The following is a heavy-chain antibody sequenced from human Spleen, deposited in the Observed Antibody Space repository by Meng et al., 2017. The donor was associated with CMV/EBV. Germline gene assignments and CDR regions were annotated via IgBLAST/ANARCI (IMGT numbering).Heavy chain of an antibody. CDR2: IKQDGSEK. V-gene: IGHV3-7*01. CDR1: GFTFSSYW. CDR3: TRTVVPASFYYGMDV. J-gene: IGHJ6*02. Sequence: GESLKISCAASGFTFSSYWMSWVRQAPGKGLEWVANIKQDGSEKYYVDSVKGRFTISRDNAKNSLYLQMNGLRAEDTAIYYCTRTVVPASFYYGMDVWGQGTTVTVSS. D-gene: IGHD2-2*01.